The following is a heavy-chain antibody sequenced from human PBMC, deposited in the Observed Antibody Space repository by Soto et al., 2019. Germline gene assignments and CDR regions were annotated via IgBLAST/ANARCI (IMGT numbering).Heavy chain of an antibody. CDR3: ARDSSMRGSFDC. CDR1: GFTFSSYA. CDR2: ISYDGSNK. V-gene: IGHV3-30-3*01. J-gene: IGHJ4*02. D-gene: IGHD3-22*01. Sequence: GGSLRLSCAASGFTFSSYAMHWVRQAPGKGLEWVAVISYDGSNKYYADSVKGRFTISRDNSKNTLYLQMNSLRAEDTAVYYCARDSSMRGSFDCWGQGTLVTVSS.